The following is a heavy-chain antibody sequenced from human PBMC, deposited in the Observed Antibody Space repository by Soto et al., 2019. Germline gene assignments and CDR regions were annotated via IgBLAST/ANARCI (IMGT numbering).Heavy chain of an antibody. V-gene: IGHV3-48*02. CDR1: GFTFSSYS. CDR3: ARGGYSGYDPYYSYYGMDV. CDR2: ISSSSSTI. Sequence: GGSLRLSCAASGFTFSSYSMNWVRQAPGKWLEWVSYISSSSSTIYYADSVKGRFTISRDNAKNSLYLQMNSLRDEDTAVYYCARGGYSGYDPYYSYYGMDVWGQGXTVTVYS. J-gene: IGHJ6*02. D-gene: IGHD5-12*01.